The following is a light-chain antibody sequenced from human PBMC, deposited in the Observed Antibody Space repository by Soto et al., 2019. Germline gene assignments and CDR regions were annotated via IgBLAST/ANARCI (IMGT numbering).Light chain of an antibody. CDR2: AAS. CDR1: QSIRSY. CDR3: QQSYSTPQT. V-gene: IGKV1-39*01. Sequence: DIQMTQSPSSLFASVGDRVPTTCRASQSIRSYLNWYQQKPGQAPKLLIYAASSLHSGVPSRFSGSGAGTDFTLTISSLQPEDFATDYCQQSYSTPQTFGQGTKVDI. J-gene: IGKJ1*01.